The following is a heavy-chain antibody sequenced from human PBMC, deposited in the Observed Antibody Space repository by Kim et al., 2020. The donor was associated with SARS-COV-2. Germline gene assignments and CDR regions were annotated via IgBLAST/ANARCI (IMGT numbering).Heavy chain of an antibody. CDR3: ARGRGYCSSTSCYALNY. CDR1: GYSFTSYW. J-gene: IGHJ4*02. CDR2: IDPSDSYT. Sequence: GDSLKISCKGSGYSFTSYWISWVRQMPGKGLEWMGRIDPSDSYTNYSPSFQGHVTISADKSISTAYLQWSSLKASDTAMYYCARGRGYCSSTSCYALNYWGQGTLVTVSS. D-gene: IGHD2-2*01. V-gene: IGHV5-10-1*01.